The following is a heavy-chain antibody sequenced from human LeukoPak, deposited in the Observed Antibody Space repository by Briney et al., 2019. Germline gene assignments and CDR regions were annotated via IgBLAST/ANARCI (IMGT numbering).Heavy chain of an antibody. CDR3: ASLPIATSGAYFHH. CDR1: GYSFSSYW. Sequence: GEPLKISCKGFGYSFSSYWIGGVRQMPGKGLGGLGIIYPGDFDTRYSTSFQGQVAISADKSIRTAYLQRSSLKASDTAMYYCASLPIATSGAYFHHWGQGPLLTVPT. V-gene: IGHV5-51*01. D-gene: IGHD6-13*01. CDR2: IYPGDFDT. J-gene: IGHJ4*02.